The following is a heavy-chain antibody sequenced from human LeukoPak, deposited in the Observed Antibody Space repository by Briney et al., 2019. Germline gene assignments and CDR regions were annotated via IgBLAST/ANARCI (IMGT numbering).Heavy chain of an antibody. CDR2: IIPNSGGA. V-gene: IGHV1-2*02. D-gene: IGHD5/OR15-5a*01. CDR1: GYTFTGYY. CDR3: ARDKSTIRHFDY. Sequence: ASVKVSCKASGYTFTGYYMHWVRQAPGQGLEWMGWIIPNSGGANYAQKFQGRVTMTRDTSISTAYMELSSLRSDDTAVYYCARDKSTIRHFDYWGQGTLVTVSS. J-gene: IGHJ4*02.